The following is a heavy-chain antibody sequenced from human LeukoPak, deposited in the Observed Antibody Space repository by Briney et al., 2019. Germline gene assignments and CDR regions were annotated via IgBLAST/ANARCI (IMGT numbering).Heavy chain of an antibody. CDR3: ARSFGGWYINYYYYMDV. D-gene: IGHD6-19*01. CDR1: GFTFSSYG. Sequence: GGSLRLSCAASGFTFSSYGMHWVRQAPGKGLEWVAFIRYDGSNKYYADSVKGRFTISRDNSKNTLYLQMNSLRAEDTAVYYCARSFGGWYINYYYYMDVWGKGTTVTISS. V-gene: IGHV3-30*02. CDR2: IRYDGSNK. J-gene: IGHJ6*03.